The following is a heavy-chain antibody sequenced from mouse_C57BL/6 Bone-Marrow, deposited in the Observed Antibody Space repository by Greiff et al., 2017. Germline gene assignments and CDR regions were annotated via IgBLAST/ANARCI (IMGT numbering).Heavy chain of an antibody. CDR1: EYEFPSHD. CDR2: INSDGGST. J-gene: IGHJ4*01. CDR3: ARGGVKDAMDY. V-gene: IGHV5-2*01. Sequence: EVKLVESGGGLVQPGESLKLSCESTEYEFPSHDMSWVRKTPEKRLELVAAINSDGGSTYYPDTMKGRFIISRDNAKKTLYLQMSSLRSEDTALYYCARGGVKDAMDYWGQGTSVTVSS. D-gene: IGHD1-3*01.